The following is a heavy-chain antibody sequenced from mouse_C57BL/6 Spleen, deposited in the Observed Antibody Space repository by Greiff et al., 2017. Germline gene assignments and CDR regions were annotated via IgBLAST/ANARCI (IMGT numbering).Heavy chain of an antibody. CDR2: INPSTGGT. V-gene: IGHV1-42*01. Sequence: VQLKESGPELVKPGASVKISCKASGYSFTGYYMNWVKQSPEKSLEWIGEINPSTGGTTYNQKFKAKATLTVDKSSSTAYMQLKSLTSEDSAVYYCASGDDYVFDYWGQGTTLTVSS. CDR3: ASGDDYVFDY. CDR1: GYSFTGYY. D-gene: IGHD2-4*01. J-gene: IGHJ2*01.